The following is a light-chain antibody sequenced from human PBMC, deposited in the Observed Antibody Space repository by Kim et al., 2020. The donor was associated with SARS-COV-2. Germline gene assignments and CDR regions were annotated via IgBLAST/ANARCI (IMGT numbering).Light chain of an antibody. CDR2: DAT. J-gene: IGKJ5*01. V-gene: IGKV3-15*01. CDR3: QKYNNWAPIT. Sequence: ATRPCRASQSVSNKLASYPQKPGQAPRLLIYDATTRATGMPARFSGSVSGTEFILTVSSLQSEDLAVYYCQKYNNWAPITFGQGARLGSK. CDR1: QSVSNK.